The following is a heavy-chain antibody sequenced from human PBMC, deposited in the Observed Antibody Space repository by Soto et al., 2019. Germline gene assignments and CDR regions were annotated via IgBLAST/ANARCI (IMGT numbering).Heavy chain of an antibody. CDR2: IYSGGST. CDR1: GFTVSSNY. J-gene: IGHJ6*02. CDR3: ARGLAAAGSAFYYYYGMDV. V-gene: IGHV3-53*01. D-gene: IGHD6-13*01. Sequence: GGSLRLSCAASGFTVSSNYMSWVRQAPGKGLEWVSVIYSGGSTYYADSVKGRFTISRDNSKNTLYLQMNSLRAEDTAVYYCARGLAAAGSAFYYYYGMDVWGQGTTVTVSS.